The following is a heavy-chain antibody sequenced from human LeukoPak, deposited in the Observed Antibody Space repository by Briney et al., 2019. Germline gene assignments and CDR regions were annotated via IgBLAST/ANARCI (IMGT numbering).Heavy chain of an antibody. D-gene: IGHD4-17*01. CDR2: ISNDGSTE. V-gene: IGHV3-30*03. CDR3: AFDYGDSDAFDI. J-gene: IGHJ3*02. CDR1: GFTFSSYG. Sequence: GGSLRLSCATSGFTFSSYGMHWVRQAPGKGLEWVAVISNDGSTEYYADSVKGRFTISRDNSKNTLYLQMNSLRAEDAAVYYCAFDYGDSDAFDIWGQGTMVTVSS.